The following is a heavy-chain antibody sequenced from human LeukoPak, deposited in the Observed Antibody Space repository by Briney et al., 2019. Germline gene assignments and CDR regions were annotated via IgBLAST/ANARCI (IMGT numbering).Heavy chain of an antibody. Sequence: GGPLRLSCAASGSTFSSYWMHWVRQAPGKGLVWVSRINSDGSSTTYADSVKGRFTIFRDNAKNTLYLQMNSLRAEDTAVYYCARGAPSGSYYYWGQGTLVTVSS. CDR3: ARGAPSGSYYY. CDR1: GSTFSSYW. CDR2: INSDGSST. D-gene: IGHD1-26*01. V-gene: IGHV3-74*01. J-gene: IGHJ4*02.